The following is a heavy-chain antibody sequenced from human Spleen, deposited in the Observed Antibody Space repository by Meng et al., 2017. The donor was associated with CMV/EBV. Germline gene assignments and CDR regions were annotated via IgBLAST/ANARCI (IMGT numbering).Heavy chain of an antibody. J-gene: IGHJ4*02. CDR3: ARDLGCSSVTCHTDY. CDR2: IYYGGST. V-gene: IGHV4-61*01. D-gene: IGHD2-2*02. Sequence: DAVSSGSHCWGWIRRPPGKGLEWIGYIYYGGSTKYNPSLKRRATISLDTSKNQFFLNLISVTAADTAVYYCARDLGCSSVTCHTDYWGQGTLVTVSS. CDR1: DAVSSGSHC.